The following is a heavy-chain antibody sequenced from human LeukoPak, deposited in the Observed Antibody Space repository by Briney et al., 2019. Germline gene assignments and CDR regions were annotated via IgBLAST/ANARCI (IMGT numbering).Heavy chain of an antibody. V-gene: IGHV3-74*01. CDR3: TKDAGYASDY. J-gene: IGHJ4*02. D-gene: IGHD2-15*01. Sequence: PGGSLRLSCAASGSSFSTTWMHWVRQAPGKGLEWVALIYSDSSRTTYADSVKGRFTISRDNAKNTVYLQMSSLRVEDTAVYFCTKDAGYASDYWGQGILVPVSS. CDR2: IYSDSSRT. CDR1: GSSFSTTW.